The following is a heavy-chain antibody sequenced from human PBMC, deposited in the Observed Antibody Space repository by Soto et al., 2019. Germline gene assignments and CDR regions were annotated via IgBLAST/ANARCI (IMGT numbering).Heavy chain of an antibody. CDR3: AKEGPAAIHRGYYFDY. D-gene: IGHD2-2*02. J-gene: IGHJ4*02. Sequence: GGSLRLSCAASGFTFSSYAMSWVRQAPGKGLEWVSAISGSGGSTYYADSVKGRFTISRDNSKNTLYLQMNSLRAEDTAVYYCAKEGPAAIHRGYYFDYWGQGTLVTVSS. CDR1: GFTFSSYA. CDR2: ISGSGGST. V-gene: IGHV3-23*01.